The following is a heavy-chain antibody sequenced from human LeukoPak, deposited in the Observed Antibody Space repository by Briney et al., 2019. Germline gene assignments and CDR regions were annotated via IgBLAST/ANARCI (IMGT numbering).Heavy chain of an antibody. J-gene: IGHJ5*02. Sequence: SETLSLTCAVYGGSFSGYYWSWIRQPPGKGLEWIGEINHSGSTNYNPSLKGRVTISVDTSKNQFSLKLSSVTAADTAVYYCAGLRGTTIFGVDWFDPWGQGTLVTVSS. CDR2: INHSGST. V-gene: IGHV4-34*01. D-gene: IGHD3-3*01. CDR1: GGSFSGYY. CDR3: AGLRGTTIFGVDWFDP.